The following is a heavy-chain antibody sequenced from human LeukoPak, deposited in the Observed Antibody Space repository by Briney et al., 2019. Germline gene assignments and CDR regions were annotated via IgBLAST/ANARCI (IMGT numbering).Heavy chain of an antibody. D-gene: IGHD3-10*01. CDR3: ARVLLWFGELGYGMDV. V-gene: IGHV1-46*01. Sequence: ASVKVSCKASGYTFTSYYMHWVRQAPGQGLEWMGIINPSGGSTSYAQKFQGRVTMTRDTSTSTVYMELSSLRSEDTAVYYCARVLLWFGELGYGMDVWGQGTTGTVSS. CDR2: INPSGGST. J-gene: IGHJ6*02. CDR1: GYTFTSYY.